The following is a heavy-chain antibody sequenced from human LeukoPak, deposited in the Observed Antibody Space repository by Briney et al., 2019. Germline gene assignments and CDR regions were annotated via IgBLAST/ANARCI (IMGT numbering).Heavy chain of an antibody. CDR3: ARHRSSWLIDY. CDR2: ISYDGSKK. Sequence: GGSLRLSCAASGFTFSSYAMHWVRQAPGKGLGWVAVISYDGSKKYYADSVKGRFTISRDNSKNTLYLQMNSLRAEDTAVYYCARHRSSWLIDYWGQGTLVTVSS. J-gene: IGHJ4*02. CDR1: GFTFSSYA. V-gene: IGHV3-30-3*01. D-gene: IGHD6-6*01.